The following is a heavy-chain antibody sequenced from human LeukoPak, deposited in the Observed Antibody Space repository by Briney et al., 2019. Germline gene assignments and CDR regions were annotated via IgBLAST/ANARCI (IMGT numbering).Heavy chain of an antibody. J-gene: IGHJ4*02. CDR3: ASSFGHLDH. Sequence: GGSLRLSCTASGFTFSSYSMNWVRQAPGKGLEWLSYITGSSGSIYYADSVKGRFTISRDNAKNSLYLQMNSLRDEDTAVYYCASSFGHLDHWGQGTLVTVSS. V-gene: IGHV3-48*02. D-gene: IGHD5-18*01. CDR1: GFTFSSYS. CDR2: ITGSSGSI.